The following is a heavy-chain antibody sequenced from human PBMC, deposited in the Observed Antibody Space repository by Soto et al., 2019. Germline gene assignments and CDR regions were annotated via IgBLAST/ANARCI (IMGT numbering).Heavy chain of an antibody. CDR3: ARRGYSSAWYNWFDP. CDR1: GFSLSTSGVA. V-gene: IGHV2-5*02. Sequence: QITLKESGPTLVKPTQTLTLTCTFSGFSLSTSGVAVGWIRQPPGEALEWLALIYWDDDKRYNPSLKSRLTITKDTSKNQVILTMTNMDPVDTATYFCARRGYSSAWYNWFDPWGHGTLVTVSS. J-gene: IGHJ5*02. CDR2: IYWDDDK. D-gene: IGHD6-19*01.